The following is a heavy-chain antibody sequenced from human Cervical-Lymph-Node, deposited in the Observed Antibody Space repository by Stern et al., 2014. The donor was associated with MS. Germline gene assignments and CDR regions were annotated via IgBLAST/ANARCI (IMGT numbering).Heavy chain of an antibody. D-gene: IGHD3-3*01. V-gene: IGHV4-31*03. CDR2: IYHRGTG. Sequence: QVQLIQSGPGLVKPSQTLSLTCTVSGDSMTSGGYYWSWIRQNPGKGLEWIGYIYHRGTGTYSPSLTGRASLSVDTSKKQLSMQLNSVTAADTAVYFCARETISAGAALDSWGQGTLVTVSS. CDR3: ARETISAGAALDS. CDR1: GDSMTSGGYY. J-gene: IGHJ4*02.